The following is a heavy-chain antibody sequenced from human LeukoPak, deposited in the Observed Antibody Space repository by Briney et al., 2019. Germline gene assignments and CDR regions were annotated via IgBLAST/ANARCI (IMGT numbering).Heavy chain of an antibody. CDR3: ARPVQLWLFDY. J-gene: IGHJ4*02. D-gene: IGHD5-18*01. CDR2: IYHSGST. V-gene: IGHV4-38-2*01. Sequence: SETLSLTCAVSGYSISSGYYWGWIRQPPGKGLEWIGSIYHSGSTYYNPSLKSRVTISVDTSKNQFSLKLSSVTAAATAVYYCARPVQLWLFDYWGQGTLVTVSS. CDR1: GYSISSGYY.